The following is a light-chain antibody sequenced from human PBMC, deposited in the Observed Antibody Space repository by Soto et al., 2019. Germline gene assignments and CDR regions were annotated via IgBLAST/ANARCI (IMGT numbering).Light chain of an antibody. J-gene: IGKJ5*01. Sequence: DIQMTQSPSSLSASVGDRVTITFRASQSISSYLNWYQQKPGKAPKLLIYAASSLQSGVPSRFRGSGSGTDFTLTISSLQPEDFATYYCQQSYSTPNTFGQGTRLEIK. CDR1: QSISSY. V-gene: IGKV1-39*01. CDR2: AAS. CDR3: QQSYSTPNT.